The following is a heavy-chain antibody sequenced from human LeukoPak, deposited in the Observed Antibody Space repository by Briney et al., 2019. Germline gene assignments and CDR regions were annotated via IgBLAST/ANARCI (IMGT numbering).Heavy chain of an antibody. Sequence: GGSLRLSCAASGFTFSSYPMTWVRQAPGKGLEWVSTIGSSAGDTHYADSVKGRFTISRDNSKNSLYLQMNSLRAEDTAVYYCAKYYYTSGSSGGRVFDYWGQGTLVTVSS. CDR2: IGSSAGDT. D-gene: IGHD3-10*01. V-gene: IGHV3-23*01. CDR1: GFTFSSYP. J-gene: IGHJ4*02. CDR3: AKYYYTSGSSGGRVFDY.